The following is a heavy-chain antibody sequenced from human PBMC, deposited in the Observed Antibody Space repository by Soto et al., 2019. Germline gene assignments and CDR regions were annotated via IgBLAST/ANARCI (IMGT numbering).Heavy chain of an antibody. D-gene: IGHD3-16*01. CDR2: IYYSGST. CDR3: ARQTTSVGYFDY. J-gene: IGHJ4*02. Sequence: SGTLSLTCTVSGGSISSYYWSWIRQPPGKGLEWIGYIYYSGSTNYNPSLKSRVTISVDTSKNQFSLKLSSVTAADTAVYYCARQTTSVGYFDYWGQGTLVTVSS. V-gene: IGHV4-59*01. CDR1: GGSISSYY.